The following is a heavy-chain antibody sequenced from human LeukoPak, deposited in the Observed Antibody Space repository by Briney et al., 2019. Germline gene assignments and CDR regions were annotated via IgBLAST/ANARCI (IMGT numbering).Heavy chain of an antibody. CDR3: ARAPSRIAAAGNYYYYYMDV. V-gene: IGHV1-8*01. J-gene: IGHJ6*03. D-gene: IGHD6-13*01. CDR2: MNPNSGNT. Sequence: ASVTVSCKASGYTFTSYDINWVRQATGQGLEWMGWMNPNSGNTGYAQKFQGRVTMTRNTSISTAYMELSSLRSEDTAVYYCARAPSRIAAAGNYYYYYMDVWGKGTTVTVSS. CDR1: GYTFTSYD.